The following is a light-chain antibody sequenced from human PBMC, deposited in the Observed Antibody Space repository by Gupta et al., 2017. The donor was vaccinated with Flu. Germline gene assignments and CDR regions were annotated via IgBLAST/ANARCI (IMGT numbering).Light chain of an antibody. CDR3: AAWDDSLSGVV. J-gene: IGLJ3*02. CDR2: RNN. Sequence: SVLPPPPSASGAPGPTVPISCSGSSSNIGSNYVYWYQQLPETAPKLLIYRNNHRPSGVPDRFSGSKSGTSASLAISGLRYEDEADYYCAAWDDSLSGVVFGGGTKLTVL. CDR1: SSNIGSNY. V-gene: IGLV1-47*01.